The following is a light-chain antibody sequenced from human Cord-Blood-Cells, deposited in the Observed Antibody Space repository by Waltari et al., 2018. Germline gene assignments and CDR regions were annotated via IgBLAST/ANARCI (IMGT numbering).Light chain of an antibody. CDR3: QQRSNWLT. Sequence: EIALTQSPATLSLSPGESAPLSCRASQSVSSYLAWYQQKPGQAPRLLIYDASNRATGIPARFSGSGSGTDFTLTISSLEPEDFAVYYCQQRSNWLTFGGGTKVEIK. CDR2: DAS. CDR1: QSVSSY. J-gene: IGKJ4*01. V-gene: IGKV3-11*01.